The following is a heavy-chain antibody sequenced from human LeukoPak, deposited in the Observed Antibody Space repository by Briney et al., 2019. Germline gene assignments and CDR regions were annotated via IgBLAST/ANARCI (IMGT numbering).Heavy chain of an antibody. Sequence: RPSETLSLTCTVSGGSISSYYWSWIRQPPGKGLEWIGSIYYSGSTYYNPSLKSRVTISVDTSKNQFSLKLSSVTAADTAVYYCARDDYGDYSPRGYYMDVWGKGTTVTVSS. D-gene: IGHD4-17*01. V-gene: IGHV4-39*07. CDR1: GGSISSYY. J-gene: IGHJ6*03. CDR2: IYYSGST. CDR3: ARDDYGDYSPRGYYMDV.